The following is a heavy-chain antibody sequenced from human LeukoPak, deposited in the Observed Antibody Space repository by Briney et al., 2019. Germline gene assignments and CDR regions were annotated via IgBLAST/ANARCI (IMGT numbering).Heavy chain of an antibody. J-gene: IGHJ5*02. Sequence: SETLSLTCTVSGGSISSYYWSWIRQPPGKGLEWIGYIYYSGSTNYNPSLKSRVTISVDTSKNQFSLKLSSVTAADTAVYYCAKHSGYSGSWYYVDNWFDPWGQGTLVTVSS. CDR1: GGSISSYY. CDR2: IYYSGST. V-gene: IGHV4-59*01. CDR3: AKHSGYSGSWYYVDNWFDP. D-gene: IGHD6-13*01.